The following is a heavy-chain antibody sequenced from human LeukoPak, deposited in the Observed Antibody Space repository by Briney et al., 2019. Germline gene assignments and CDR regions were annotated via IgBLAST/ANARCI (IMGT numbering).Heavy chain of an antibody. CDR2: ISAYNGNT. J-gene: IGHJ5*02. V-gene: IGHV1-18*01. Sequence: ASVKVSCKASGYTFTSYGISWVRQAPGQGLEWMGWISAYNGNTNYAQKLQGRVTMTTDTSTSTAYMELRSMRSEDTAVYYCARGPGSESFGVTWFDPWGQGTLVTVSS. CDR3: ARGPGSESFGVTWFDP. D-gene: IGHD3-10*01. CDR1: GYTFTSYG.